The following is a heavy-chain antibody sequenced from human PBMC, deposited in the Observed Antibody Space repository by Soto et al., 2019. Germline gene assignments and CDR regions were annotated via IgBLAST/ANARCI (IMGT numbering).Heavy chain of an antibody. V-gene: IGHV5-51*01. CDR2: IYPADSDT. D-gene: IGHD2-21*01. CDR3: ARHDAAYSFDY. Sequence: EVQLVQSGVEVREAGESLKISCRASGYSFTSYWIAWVRQMPGKGLEWMGVIYPADSDTRYSPSFQGQVTISADKSISTASLQWTGLKASDTAMYYCARHDAAYSFDYWGQGTLVSVSS. J-gene: IGHJ4*02. CDR1: GYSFTSYW.